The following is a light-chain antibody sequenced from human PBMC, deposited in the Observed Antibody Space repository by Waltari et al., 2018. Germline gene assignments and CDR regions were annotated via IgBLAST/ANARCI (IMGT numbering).Light chain of an antibody. Sequence: EIVLTKSPGPLSLSPGERATLSCRASQRVGKYLAWYQQRPGQAPRLLLYHTSILATGIPDRFSGSGSGTDFSLTISILEPEDFAVYYCQKYDFLPATFGQGTTVEIK. J-gene: IGKJ1*01. CDR2: HTS. CDR3: QKYDFLPAT. V-gene: IGKV3-20*01. CDR1: QRVGKY.